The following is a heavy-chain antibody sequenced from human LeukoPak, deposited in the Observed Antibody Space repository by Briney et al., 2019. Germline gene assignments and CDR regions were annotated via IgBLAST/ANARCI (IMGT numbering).Heavy chain of an antibody. J-gene: IGHJ4*02. CDR3: ATDQRYAFDY. CDR2: IRTTAEGAKYA. CDR1: GISFTDYP. Sequence: GGSLRLSCATSGISFTDYPMNWVRQAPGKGLEWISNIRTTAEGAKYAYYADSVKGRVTISRDDGKNTLYLHMNSLRDDDTAVYYCATDQRYAFDYWGQGILVTVSS. V-gene: IGHV3-48*02. D-gene: IGHD3-9*01.